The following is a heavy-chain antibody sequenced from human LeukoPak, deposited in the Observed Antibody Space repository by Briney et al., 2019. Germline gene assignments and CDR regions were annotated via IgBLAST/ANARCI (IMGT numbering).Heavy chain of an antibody. J-gene: IGHJ4*02. CDR1: GFTFSSAW. D-gene: IGHD1-26*01. CDR3: VRDRVGSDY. Sequence: TGGSLRLSCAASGFTFSSAWMHWVRQAPGTGLVWVSRITDDATTTYADSVRGRFTISRDNAKNILYLQMNSLRAEDTAVYYCVRDRVGSDYWGQGTLVTVSS. V-gene: IGHV3-74*03. CDR2: ITDDATT.